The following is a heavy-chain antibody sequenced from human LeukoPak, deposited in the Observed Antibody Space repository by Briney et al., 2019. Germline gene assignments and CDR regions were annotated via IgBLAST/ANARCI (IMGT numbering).Heavy chain of an antibody. CDR3: AREKSSSWYREYNWFDP. D-gene: IGHD6-13*01. CDR2: INACNGNT. CDR1: GYTFTSYD. Sequence: AWVKVSCKASGYTFTSYDMHWVRQAPGQRLEWMGWINACNGNTKYSQEFQGRVTITRDTSASTAYMELSSLRSEDMAVYYCAREKSSSWYREYNWFDPWGQGTLVTVSS. V-gene: IGHV1-3*03. J-gene: IGHJ5*02.